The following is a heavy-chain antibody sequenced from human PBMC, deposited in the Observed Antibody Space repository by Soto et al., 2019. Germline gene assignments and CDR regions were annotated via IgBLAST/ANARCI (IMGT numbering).Heavy chain of an antibody. J-gene: IGHJ5*01. CDR2: ISGSGGST. CDR3: AKAGFIAAAGSGGNWFDS. D-gene: IGHD6-25*01. V-gene: IGHV3-23*01. Sequence: PGGSLRLSCAASGFTFGSYAMSWVRQAPGKGLEWVSAISGSGGSTYYADSVKGRFTISRDNSKNTLYLQMNSLRAEDTAVYYCAKAGFIAAAGSGGNWFDSRGQGTLVT. CDR1: GFTFGSYA.